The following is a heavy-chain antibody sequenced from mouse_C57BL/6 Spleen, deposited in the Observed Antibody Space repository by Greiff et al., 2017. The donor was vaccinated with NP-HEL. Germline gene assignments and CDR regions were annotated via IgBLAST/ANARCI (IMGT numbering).Heavy chain of an antibody. D-gene: IGHD1-1*01. V-gene: IGHV1-66*01. J-gene: IGHJ4*01. CDR2: IYPGSGNT. Sequence: QVQLKQSGPELVKPGASVKISCKASGYSFTSYYIHWVKQRPGQGLEWIGWIYPGSGNTKYNEKFKGKATLTADTSSSTAYMQLSSLTSEDSAVYYCASPYYYGSNYAMDYWGQGTSVTVSS. CDR1: GYSFTSYY. CDR3: ASPYYYGSNYAMDY.